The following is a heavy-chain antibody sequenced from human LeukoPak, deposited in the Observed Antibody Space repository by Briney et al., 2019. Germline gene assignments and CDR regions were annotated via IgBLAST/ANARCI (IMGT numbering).Heavy chain of an antibody. CDR3: ARENWFAFDM. J-gene: IGHJ3*02. V-gene: IGHV3-48*01. CDR2: ISSSSSTI. D-gene: IGHD3-9*01. CDR1: GFTVSSNY. Sequence: GGSLRLSCAASGFTVSSNYMSWVRQAPGKGLEWVSYISSSSSTIYYADSVKGRFTISRDNAKNSLYLQMNSLRAEDTAVYYCARENWFAFDMWGQGTLVTVSS.